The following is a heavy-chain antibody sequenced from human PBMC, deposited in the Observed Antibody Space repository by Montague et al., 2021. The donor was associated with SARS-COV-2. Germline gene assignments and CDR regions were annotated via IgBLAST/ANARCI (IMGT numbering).Heavy chain of an antibody. CDR2: TYYRPEWYN. CDR3: ARIPVGSKYYFDF. D-gene: IGHD2-2*01. Sequence: CAISGDSVGINVATWNSDRQTSARGFQWLGRTYYRPEWYNDYAESVKSRITIDPDTSKHQFSLHLNPVTPEDTAVYYCARIPVGSKYYFDFGGQGTLVTVSS. CDR1: GDSVGINVAT. J-gene: IGHJ4*02. V-gene: IGHV6-1*01.